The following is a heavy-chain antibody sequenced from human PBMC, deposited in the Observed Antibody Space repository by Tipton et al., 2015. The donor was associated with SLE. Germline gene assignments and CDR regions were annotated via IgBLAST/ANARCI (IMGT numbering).Heavy chain of an antibody. D-gene: IGHD2-15*01. CDR3: ARGTRIRCSGGSCPASNPYDP. CDR2: INTNTGNP. V-gene: IGHV7-4-1*02. CDR1: VGTFSSYA. Sequence: QLVQSGPEVKKPGSSVKVSCKASVGTFSSYAISWVRQAPGQGLEWMGWINTNTGNPTYAQGFTGRFVFSLDTSVSTAYLQISSLKPDDTPVYHRARGTRIRCSGGSCPASNPYDPWRQRPLVTVSP. J-gene: IGHJ5*01.